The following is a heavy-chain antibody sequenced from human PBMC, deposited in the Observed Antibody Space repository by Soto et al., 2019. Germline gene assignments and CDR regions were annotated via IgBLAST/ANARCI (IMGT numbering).Heavy chain of an antibody. D-gene: IGHD6-25*01. Sequence: EVQLLESGGGLVQPGRSLRLSCAASGFNFSNYAMSWVRQAPGQGLDWVSAISGSGGTTYYADSVKGRFTISRDNSKNTLFLQMNSLRAEDAAVYYCAKFFVETGSNSGWPWSFHYWAREPWSPSPQ. CDR3: AKFFVETGSNSGWPWSFHY. CDR1: GFNFSNYA. CDR2: ISGSGGTT. V-gene: IGHV3-23*01. J-gene: IGHJ4*02.